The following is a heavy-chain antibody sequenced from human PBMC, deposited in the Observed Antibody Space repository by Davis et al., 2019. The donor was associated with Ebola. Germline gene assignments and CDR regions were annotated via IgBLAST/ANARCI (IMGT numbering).Heavy chain of an antibody. CDR3: ARRPGIVGATTN. Sequence: MPSETLSLTCTVSGGSISSSSYYWGWIRQPPGKGLEWIGSIYYSGSTYYNPSLKSRVTISVDTSKNQFSLKLSSVTAADTAVYYCARRPGIVGATTNWGQGTLVTVSS. V-gene: IGHV4-39*01. D-gene: IGHD1-26*01. J-gene: IGHJ4*02. CDR1: GGSISSSSYY. CDR2: IYYSGST.